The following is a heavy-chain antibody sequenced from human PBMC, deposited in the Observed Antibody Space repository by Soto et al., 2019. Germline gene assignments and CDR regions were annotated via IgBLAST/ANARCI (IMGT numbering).Heavy chain of an antibody. Sequence: QVQLVQSGAEVKKPGSLVMVSCKASGGTFSSYAISWVRQAPGQGLEWMGGIIPIFGTATYAQKFQGRVTIAADESTSTAYMELSSLRPEDTAVYYCARAPYGGVRTYYGMDVWGQGTTVTVSS. CDR1: GGTFSSYA. V-gene: IGHV1-69*12. D-gene: IGHD4-17*01. CDR2: IIPIFGTA. CDR3: ARAPYGGVRTYYGMDV. J-gene: IGHJ6*02.